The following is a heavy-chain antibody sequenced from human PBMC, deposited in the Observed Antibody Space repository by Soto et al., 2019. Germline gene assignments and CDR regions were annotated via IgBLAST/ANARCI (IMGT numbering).Heavy chain of an antibody. CDR2: MNPNSGNT. D-gene: IGHD6-13*01. V-gene: IGHV1-8*01. J-gene: IGHJ5*02. CDR1: GDTFTGFD. CDR3: ARDRSIGGVYSSSWYSTRNTWFDP. Sequence: GASVNASSKASGDTFTGFDSNWVRQASGQGLERMGWMNPNSGNTNYAQKLQGRVTMTTDTSTSTAYMELRSLRSDDTAVYYCARDRSIGGVYSSSWYSTRNTWFDPWGEGTLVTVSS.